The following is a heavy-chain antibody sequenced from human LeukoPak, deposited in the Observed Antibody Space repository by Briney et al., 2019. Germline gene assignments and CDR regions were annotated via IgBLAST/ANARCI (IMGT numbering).Heavy chain of an antibody. CDR3: TTEWQVAYRGSSEAGWFDP. CDR2: IKSKTDGGTT. J-gene: IGHJ5*02. CDR1: GFTFGNAW. V-gene: IGHV3-15*01. Sequence: PGGSLRLSCAASGFTFGNAWMSWVRQAPGKGLEWVGRIKSKTDGGTTDYAAPVKGRFTISRDESKNTLYVQMNSLKTEDTAVYYCTTEWQVAYRGSSEAGWFDPWGQGTLVTVSS. D-gene: IGHD6-6*01.